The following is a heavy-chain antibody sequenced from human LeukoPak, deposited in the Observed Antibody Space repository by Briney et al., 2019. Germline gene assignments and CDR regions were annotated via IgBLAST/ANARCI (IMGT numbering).Heavy chain of an antibody. CDR1: GYTFSIYN. CDR2: INPSGGSA. D-gene: IGHD6-13*01. Sequence: GASVKVSCKASGYTFSIYNMHWVRQAPGQGLEWMGIINPSGGSASDTQKFQGRVTMTRDTFTSTLYMELSSLRSEDAAVYYCAREGVAATGLDYWGQGTLVTVSS. CDR3: AREGVAATGLDY. V-gene: IGHV1-46*01. J-gene: IGHJ4*02.